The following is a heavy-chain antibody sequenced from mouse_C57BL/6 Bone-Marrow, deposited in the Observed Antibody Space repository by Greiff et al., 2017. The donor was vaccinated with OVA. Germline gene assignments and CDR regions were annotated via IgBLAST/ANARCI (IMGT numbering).Heavy chain of an antibody. D-gene: IGHD2-4*01. CDR2: IDPSDSYT. J-gene: IGHJ4*01. V-gene: IGHV1-50*01. CDR3: ARYTLYDYDPYYYAMDY. Sequence: QVQLKQPGAELVKPGASVKLSCKASGYTFTSYWMQWVKQRPGQGLEWIGEIDPSDSYTNYNQKFKGKATLTVDTSSSTAYMQLSSLTSEDSAVYYCARYTLYDYDPYYYAMDYWGQGTSVTVSS. CDR1: GYTFTSYW.